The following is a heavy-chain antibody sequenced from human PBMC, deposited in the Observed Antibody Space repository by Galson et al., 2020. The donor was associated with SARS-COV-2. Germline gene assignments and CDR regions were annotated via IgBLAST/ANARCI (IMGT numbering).Heavy chain of an antibody. Sequence: SGPTQVKPTETLTLTYTVSGFPLSNARMGVSWIRQPPGKALEWLAHIFSNDEKAYSTSLKSRLTISKDTSKSQVVLTMTNMDPVDTATYYCARIPPYYYGSGPGAFDIWGQGTMVTVSS. D-gene: IGHD3-10*01. CDR1: GFPLSNARMG. CDR2: IFSNDEK. V-gene: IGHV2-26*01. J-gene: IGHJ3*02. CDR3: ARIPPYYYGSGPGAFDI.